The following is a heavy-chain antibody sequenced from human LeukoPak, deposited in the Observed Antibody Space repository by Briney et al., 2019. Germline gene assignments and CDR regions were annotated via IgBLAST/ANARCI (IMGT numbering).Heavy chain of an antibody. CDR3: ARDRRDYLDY. CDR2: ISSSGSTI. Sequence: PGGSLRLSCAASGFTFSSYSMNWVRQAPGKGLEWVSYISSSGSTIYYADSVKGRFTISRDNAKNSLYLQMNSLRAEDTAVYYCARDRRDYLDYWGQGTLVTVSS. V-gene: IGHV3-48*04. CDR1: GFTFSSYS. J-gene: IGHJ4*02.